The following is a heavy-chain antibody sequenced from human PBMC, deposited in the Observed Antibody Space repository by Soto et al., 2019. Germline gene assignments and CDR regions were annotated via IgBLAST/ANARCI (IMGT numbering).Heavy chain of an antibody. CDR1: GGSISSYY. CDR3: AREGNDYGGNFDY. V-gene: IGHV4-59*01. D-gene: IGHD4-17*01. CDR2: IYYSGST. J-gene: IGHJ4*02. Sequence: LSATLSLTCTVSGGSISSYYWSWIRQPPGKGLEWIGYIYYSGSTNYNPSLKSRVTISVDTSKNQFSLKLSSVTAADTAVYYCAREGNDYGGNFDYWGQGTLVTVSS.